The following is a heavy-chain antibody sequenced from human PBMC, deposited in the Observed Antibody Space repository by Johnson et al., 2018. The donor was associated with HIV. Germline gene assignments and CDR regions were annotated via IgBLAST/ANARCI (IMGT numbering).Heavy chain of an antibody. V-gene: IGHV3-66*02. Sequence: VQLVESGGGLVQPGGSLRLSCAASGFTVSSNYMSWVRQAPGKGLEWVSVISGRGGSTYYADSVKGRFTISSDNSKNTLYLQMNSLRAEDTAVYYCARDLLLFLEWLYRPGAFDIWGQGTMVTVSS. CDR1: GFTVSSNY. CDR3: ARDLLLFLEWLYRPGAFDI. D-gene: IGHD3-3*01. J-gene: IGHJ3*02. CDR2: ISGRGGST.